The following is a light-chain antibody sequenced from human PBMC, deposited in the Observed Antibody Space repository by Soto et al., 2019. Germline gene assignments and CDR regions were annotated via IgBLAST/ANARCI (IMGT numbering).Light chain of an antibody. J-gene: IGKJ2*01. CDR1: QSVRSSY. Sequence: EVVLTQSPGTLSLSPGESATLSCRASQSVRSSYLAWYQQKPGQAPRLLIYGASSTATGIPDRFSGSGSGTAVTLTISRPDPEDFAVYYCTQYSTLPYDFGQGRNLEI. V-gene: IGKV3-20*01. CDR2: GAS. CDR3: TQYSTLPYD.